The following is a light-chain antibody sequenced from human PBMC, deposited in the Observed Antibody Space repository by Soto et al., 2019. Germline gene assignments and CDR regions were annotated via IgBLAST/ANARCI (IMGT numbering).Light chain of an antibody. CDR3: QPRSNWPPFT. CDR2: DAA. J-gene: IGKJ3*01. Sequence: EIVLTQPPATLSLSPGERATLSCRASQRVSSYLAWYQQKPGQAPRLLIYDAANRATGIPARFSVSGSGTDFTLTISSLEPEDFAVYFCQPRSNWPPFTFGPGTKVDIK. V-gene: IGKV3-11*01. CDR1: QRVSSY.